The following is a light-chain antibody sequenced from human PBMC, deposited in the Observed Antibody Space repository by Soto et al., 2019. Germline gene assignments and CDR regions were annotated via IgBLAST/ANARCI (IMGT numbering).Light chain of an antibody. V-gene: IGLV2-8*01. Sequence: QSVLTQPPSASWSPGQSVTISGIGTSSDVVNYNYVSWYQQHPGKAPKLMIYEVSKRPSGVPDRFSGSKSGNTASLTVSALQTDDEANYYCSSYAGSNNYVFGTGTKVTVL. CDR1: SSDVVNYNY. J-gene: IGLJ1*01. CDR3: SSYAGSNNYV. CDR2: EVS.